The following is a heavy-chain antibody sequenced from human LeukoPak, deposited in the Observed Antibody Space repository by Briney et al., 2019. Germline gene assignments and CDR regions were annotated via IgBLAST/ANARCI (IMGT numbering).Heavy chain of an antibody. D-gene: IGHD4-17*01. CDR1: GFTFSAYW. J-gene: IGHJ4*02. CDR2: INPDGSGT. Sequence: GGSLRLSCAASGFTFSAYWMSWVRQGPGKGLDWVASINPDGSGTRYVDSVRGRFTISRDNAQNSLYLHMNSLSAEDTAVYYCVRLFGGVTTFDYWGQGTLIIVSS. V-gene: IGHV3-7*01. CDR3: VRLFGGVTTFDY.